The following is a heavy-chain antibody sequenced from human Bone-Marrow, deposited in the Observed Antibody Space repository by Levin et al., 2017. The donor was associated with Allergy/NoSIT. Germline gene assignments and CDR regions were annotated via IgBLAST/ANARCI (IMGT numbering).Heavy chain of an antibody. Sequence: GGSLRLSCEASGFTFSTYSMNWVRQAPGKGLEWVSSISSSSTYIYYADSVKGRFTISRDNARSSLYLQMNSLRAEDTAVYYCARDSPVTQTYYYDSSGDSPFDYWGQGTLVTVSS. D-gene: IGHD3-22*01. V-gene: IGHV3-21*01. CDR1: GFTFSTYS. J-gene: IGHJ4*02. CDR2: ISSSSTYI. CDR3: ARDSPVTQTYYYDSSGDSPFDY.